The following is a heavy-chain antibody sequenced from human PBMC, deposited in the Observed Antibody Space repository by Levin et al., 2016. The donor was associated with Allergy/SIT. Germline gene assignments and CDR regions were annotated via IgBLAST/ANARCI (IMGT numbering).Heavy chain of an antibody. CDR1: GLTVSNAW. CDR2: IKSKIDGGTT. J-gene: IGHJ6*02. CDR3: SWHGSYYYYYAMDV. V-gene: IGHV3-15*01. Sequence: GESLKISCAASGLTVSNAWMSWVRQTPGKGLEWVGRIKSKIDGGTTDYTAPVKDRFTISRDDSKNALYLQMNSLETEDTAVYYCSWHGSYYYYYAMDVWGQGTTVTVS. D-gene: IGHD5-24*01.